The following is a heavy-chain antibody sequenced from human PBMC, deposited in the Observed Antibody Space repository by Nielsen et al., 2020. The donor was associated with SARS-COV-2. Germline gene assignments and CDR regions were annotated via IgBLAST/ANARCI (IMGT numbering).Heavy chain of an antibody. V-gene: IGHV4-34*01. CDR1: GGSFSGYY. J-gene: IGHJ6*02. CDR3: ARSIVDYGDWGNYFFGMDV. CDR2: IYYSGST. D-gene: IGHD4-17*01. Sequence: SQTLSLTCAVYGGSFSGYYWGWIRQPPGKGLEWIGSIYYSGSTYSNPSLKSRVTISVDTSKNQFSLKLSSVTAADTAVYYCARSIVDYGDWGNYFFGMDVWGQGTTVTVSS.